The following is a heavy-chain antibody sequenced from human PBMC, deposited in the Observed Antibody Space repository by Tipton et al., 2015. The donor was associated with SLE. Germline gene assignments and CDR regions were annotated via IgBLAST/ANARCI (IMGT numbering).Heavy chain of an antibody. CDR2: LYSGGSSP. CDR3: AKVGYDDVSDI. J-gene: IGHJ3*02. D-gene: IGHD5-12*01. V-gene: IGHV3-23*03. Sequence: GSLRLSCAASGFTFTTYGMSWVRQAPGQGLEWVSVLYSGGSSPFYADSVKGRFTISRDNSKNTLYLHINSLRAEDTAVYYCAKVGYDDVSDIWGQGTMVTVSS. CDR1: GFTFTTYG.